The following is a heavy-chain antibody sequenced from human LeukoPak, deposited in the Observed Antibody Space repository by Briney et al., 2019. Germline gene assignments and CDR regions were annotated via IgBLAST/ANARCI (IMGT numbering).Heavy chain of an antibody. CDR1: GGSFTTYY. CDR2: IYHTGST. J-gene: IGHJ3*02. V-gene: IGHV4-34*01. D-gene: IGHD4-17*01. CDR3: ARVGHPTQSRVLSAVTIPTAGAFDI. Sequence: SETLSLTCAVYGGSFTTYYWSWIRQPPGKGLEWIGEIYHTGSTTYNPSLKSRATISVDTSKNQFSLRLSSVTAADTGVYYCARVGHPTQSRVLSAVTIPTAGAFDIWGQGTLVTVSS.